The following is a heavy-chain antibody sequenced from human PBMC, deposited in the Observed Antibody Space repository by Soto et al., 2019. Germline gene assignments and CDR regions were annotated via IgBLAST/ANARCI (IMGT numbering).Heavy chain of an antibody. CDR2: MNPKSGNT. D-gene: IGHD2-8*01. Sequence: ASVKVSCKASGYTFTSYDINRVRQATGQGLERMGWMNPKSGNTGYAQKFQGRVTMTRNTSISTAYMELSSLRSEDTAVYYCVRVGGYCTNGVCPTGYYYYGMDVWGQGTTVTVSS. V-gene: IGHV1-8*01. CDR1: GYTFTSYD. CDR3: VRVGGYCTNGVCPTGYYYYGMDV. J-gene: IGHJ6*02.